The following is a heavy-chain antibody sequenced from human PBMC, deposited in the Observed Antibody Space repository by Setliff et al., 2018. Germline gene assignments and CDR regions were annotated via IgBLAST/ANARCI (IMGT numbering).Heavy chain of an antibody. CDR3: ARDPFGNPVFDP. Sequence: GGSLRLSCAASGFTSSSYWMNWVRQAPGKGLEWVANIKQDGSVKNYVDSVKGRFSISRDNTKNSLYLQMNSLRAEDTAVYYCARDPFGNPVFDPWGQGTLVTVSS. V-gene: IGHV3-7*01. J-gene: IGHJ5*02. D-gene: IGHD3-10*01. CDR2: IKQDGSVK. CDR1: GFTSSSYW.